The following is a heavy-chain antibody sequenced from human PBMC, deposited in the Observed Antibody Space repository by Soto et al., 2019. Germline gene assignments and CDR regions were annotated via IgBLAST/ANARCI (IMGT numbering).Heavy chain of an antibody. CDR3: ARTKHHDYGDYFTYYYYMDV. CDR1: GGSFSGYY. D-gene: IGHD4-17*01. Sequence: SETLSLTCAVYGGSFSGYYWSWIRQPPGKGLEWIGEINHSGSTNYNPSLKSRVTISVDTSKNQFSLKLSSVTAADTAVYYCARTKHHDYGDYFTYYYYMDVWGKGTTVTVSS. CDR2: INHSGST. J-gene: IGHJ6*03. V-gene: IGHV4-34*01.